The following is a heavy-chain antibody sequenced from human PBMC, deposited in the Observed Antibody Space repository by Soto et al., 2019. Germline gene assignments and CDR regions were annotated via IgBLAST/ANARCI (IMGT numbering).Heavy chain of an antibody. Sequence: GGSLRLSCAASGFTFSSYGMHWVRQAPGKGLEWVAVIWYGGSNKYYADSVKGRFTISRDNSKNTLYLQMNSLRAEDTAVYYGARSLSGYYGIDYWGQGTLVTVSS. CDR1: GFTFSSYG. D-gene: IGHD3-22*01. V-gene: IGHV3-33*01. CDR3: ARSLSGYYGIDY. CDR2: IWYGGSNK. J-gene: IGHJ4*02.